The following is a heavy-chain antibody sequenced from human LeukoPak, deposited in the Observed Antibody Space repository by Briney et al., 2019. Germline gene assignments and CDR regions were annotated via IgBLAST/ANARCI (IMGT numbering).Heavy chain of an antibody. CDR2: IIPIFGTA. CDR1: GGTFISYA. J-gene: IGHJ4*02. CDR3: ADSSGYYSGY. Sequence: SVKVSCKSSGGTFISYAISWVRQAPGQGVEWVGRIIPIFGTANYAQKFQGRITITTDESTSTAYMELSSLRSEDTAVYSCADSSGYYSGYWGQGTLVTVSS. V-gene: IGHV1-69*05. D-gene: IGHD3-22*01.